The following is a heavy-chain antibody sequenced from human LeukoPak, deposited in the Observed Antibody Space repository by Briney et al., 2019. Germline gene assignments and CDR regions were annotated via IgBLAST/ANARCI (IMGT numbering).Heavy chain of an antibody. V-gene: IGHV4-61*02. Sequence: SETLSLTCTVSGDSISSGDYYWSWIRQPAGKGLEWIGRISSSGSTNYNPSLKSRVTISVDTSKNQFSLRLSSVTAADTAVYYCARVGYSSPIGIDYWGQGTLVTVSS. J-gene: IGHJ4*02. D-gene: IGHD6-13*01. CDR1: GDSISSGDYY. CDR3: ARVGYSSPIGIDY. CDR2: ISSSGST.